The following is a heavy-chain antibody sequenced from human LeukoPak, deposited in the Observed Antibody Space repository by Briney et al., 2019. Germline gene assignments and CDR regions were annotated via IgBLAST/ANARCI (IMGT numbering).Heavy chain of an antibody. V-gene: IGHV3-9*01. Sequence: PGGSLRHSCAASGFTFDDYAMHWVRQAPGKGLEWVSGISWNSGSIGYADSVKGRFTISRDNAKNSLYLQMNSLRAEDTALYYCAGIAAAGSGYWGQGTLVTVSS. CDR1: GFTFDDYA. CDR2: ISWNSGSI. J-gene: IGHJ4*02. D-gene: IGHD6-13*01. CDR3: AGIAAAGSGY.